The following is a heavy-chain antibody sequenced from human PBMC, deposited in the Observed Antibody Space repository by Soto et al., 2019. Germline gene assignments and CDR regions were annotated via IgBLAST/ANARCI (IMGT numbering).Heavy chain of an antibody. CDR1: GGTISRWY. Sequence: PSATLSLTCTVSGGTISRWYWSWIRKPPGKGLEWIGYIYYSGSTNYNPSLKSRLTISVDTSKNQFSLKLSSVTAADTAVYYCARADHYYYDSSGYWDYWVQGTLVTVS. D-gene: IGHD3-22*01. V-gene: IGHV4-59*08. CDR3: ARADHYYYDSSGYWDY. J-gene: IGHJ4*02. CDR2: IYYSGST.